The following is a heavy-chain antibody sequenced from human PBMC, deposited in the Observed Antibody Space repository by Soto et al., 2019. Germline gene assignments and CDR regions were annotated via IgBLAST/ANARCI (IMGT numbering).Heavy chain of an antibody. J-gene: IGHJ4*02. CDR1: GFTFSSDA. Sequence: EVQLLESGGGLVQPGGSLRLSCAASGFTFSSDAMSWVRQAPGKGLEWVSAISRSGGSTYYADSVKARFTISRDNSKTTLYLQMNSLRAVDTAVYYCARGGGSSSFDSWGQGTLVTVSS. D-gene: IGHD2-15*01. CDR3: ARGGGSSSFDS. V-gene: IGHV3-23*01. CDR2: ISRSGGST.